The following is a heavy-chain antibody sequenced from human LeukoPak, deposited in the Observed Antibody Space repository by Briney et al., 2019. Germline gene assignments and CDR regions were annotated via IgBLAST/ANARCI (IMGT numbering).Heavy chain of an antibody. CDR2: IKQDGSEK. D-gene: IGHD1-14*01. J-gene: IGHJ3*02. Sequence: GGSLRLSCAASEFTFSSYWMTWVRQAPGKGLEWVANIKQDGSEKYYVDSVKGRFTISRDNAKNSLYLQMNSLRAEDTAVYYCAVSTTDAFDIWGQGTMVTVSS. CDR3: AVSTTDAFDI. CDR1: EFTFSSYW. V-gene: IGHV3-7*01.